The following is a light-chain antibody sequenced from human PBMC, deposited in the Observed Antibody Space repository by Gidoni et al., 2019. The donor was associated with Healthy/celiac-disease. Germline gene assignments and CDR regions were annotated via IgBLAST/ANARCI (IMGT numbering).Light chain of an antibody. V-gene: IGLV2-11*01. CDR3: CSYAGSYTLV. CDR2: DVS. J-gene: IGLJ3*02. Sequence: QSALTQPRSVSGSPGTSVTISCTGTSSDVGGYNYVSWYQQHPGNAPKLMIYDVSKRPSGVPDRFSGSKSGNTASLTISGLQAEDEADYYCCSYAGSYTLVFGGGTKLTVL. CDR1: SSDVGGYNY.